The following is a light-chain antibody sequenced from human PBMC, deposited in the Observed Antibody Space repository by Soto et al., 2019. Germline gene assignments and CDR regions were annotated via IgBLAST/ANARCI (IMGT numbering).Light chain of an antibody. CDR1: QSVSTN. J-gene: IGKJ1*01. V-gene: IGKV3-15*01. Sequence: EIVMTQSPATLSVSPGERATLSCRASQSVSTNLAWYQQKAGQAPRLLIYGASTRATGIPARFSGSGSGTEFTLTISSLQSEDFAVYYCQQYSIWRTFGQGTKVDIK. CDR2: GAS. CDR3: QQYSIWRT.